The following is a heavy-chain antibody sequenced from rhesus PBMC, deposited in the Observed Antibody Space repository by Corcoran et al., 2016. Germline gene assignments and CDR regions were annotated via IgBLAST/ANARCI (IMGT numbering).Heavy chain of an antibody. D-gene: IGHD4-23*01. Sequence: QVQLQESGPGLVKPSETLSLTCAVSGGSIRDDYYLSWIRQPPGKGLEWIGYIYGSGGGTNYNPSLKNRVTISIDTSKNQFFLKLSSVTAADTAVYYCARPLDTVTTGFDYWGQGGLVTVSS. CDR1: GGSIRDDYY. V-gene: IGHV4-106*01. CDR3: ARPLDTVTTGFDY. CDR2: IYGSGGGT. J-gene: IGHJ4*01.